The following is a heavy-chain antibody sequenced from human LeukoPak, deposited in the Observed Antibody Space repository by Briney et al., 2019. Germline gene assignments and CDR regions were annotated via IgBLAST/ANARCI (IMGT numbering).Heavy chain of an antibody. V-gene: IGHV3-21*01. CDR3: ARDQGSTNFYYYYYGMDV. Sequence: GGSLRLSCAASGFTFSSYSMNWVRQAPGKGLEWVSSISSSSSYIYYADSVKGRFTISRDNSKNTLYLQMNSLRAEDTAVYYCARDQGSTNFYYYYYGMDVWGQGTTVTVSS. CDR2: ISSSSSYI. CDR1: GFTFSSYS. D-gene: IGHD2-2*01. J-gene: IGHJ6*02.